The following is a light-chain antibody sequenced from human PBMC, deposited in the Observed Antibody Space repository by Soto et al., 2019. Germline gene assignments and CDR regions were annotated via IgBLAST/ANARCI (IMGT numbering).Light chain of an antibody. CDR2: TNN. V-gene: IGLV1-44*01. CDR3: ASWDDILSGVV. J-gene: IGLJ2*01. CDR1: SSNIGSNT. Sequence: SVLTQPPSASGTPGQRVTISCSGSSSNIGSNTVNWYQQLPGTAPKLLIYTNNQRPSGVPDQFSGSKSGTSASLAISGLQSEDEADYYCASWDDILSGVVFGGGTKLTVL.